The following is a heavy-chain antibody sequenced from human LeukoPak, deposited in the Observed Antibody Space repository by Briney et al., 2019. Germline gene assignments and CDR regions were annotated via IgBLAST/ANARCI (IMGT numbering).Heavy chain of an antibody. D-gene: IGHD6-19*01. V-gene: IGHV3-7*03. CDR2: IKQVGSEK. CDR3: ARETNRYSSGVGFFDY. CDR1: GFTFSSYW. Sequence: GGSLTLSCSASGFTFSSYWMSWVRQAPGKGLEWVANIKQVGSEKYYLDSVKGRFTISRDNAKNSLYLQMNSLRVEDTAVYYCARETNRYSSGVGFFDYWGQGTLVTVSS. J-gene: IGHJ4*02.